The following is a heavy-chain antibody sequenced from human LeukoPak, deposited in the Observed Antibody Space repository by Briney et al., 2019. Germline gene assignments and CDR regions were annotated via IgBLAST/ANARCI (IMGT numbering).Heavy chain of an antibody. Sequence: GGSLRLSCAASGFTFSSYAMHWVRQAPGKGLEWVAIISNDGSNEFYADSVKGRFTISRDNSKNTLYLQMNSLRAEDTAVYYCAKDPEGFGELLIDYWGQGTLVTVSS. D-gene: IGHD3-10*01. CDR1: GFTFSSYA. CDR2: ISNDGSNE. CDR3: AKDPEGFGELLIDY. J-gene: IGHJ4*02. V-gene: IGHV3-30-3*01.